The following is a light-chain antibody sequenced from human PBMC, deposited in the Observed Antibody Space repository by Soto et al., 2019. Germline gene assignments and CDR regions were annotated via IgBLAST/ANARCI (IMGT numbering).Light chain of an antibody. Sequence: DLVMTQSPLSLPVTPGEPASISCRSSQSLLHSNGYNYLDWYLQKPGQSPQLLIYLGSNRASGVPDRFSGSGSGTDLTLKISRVEAEDVGVYYCMQALQTPLTFGGGTKVEIK. CDR2: LGS. CDR1: QSLLHSNGYNY. J-gene: IGKJ4*01. V-gene: IGKV2-28*01. CDR3: MQALQTPLT.